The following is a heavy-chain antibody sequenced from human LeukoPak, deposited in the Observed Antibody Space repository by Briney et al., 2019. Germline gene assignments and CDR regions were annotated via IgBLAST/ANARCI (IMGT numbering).Heavy chain of an antibody. CDR2: IYYSGTT. CDR3: ARHDYRNWFDP. CDR1: GGSISRYY. Sequence: PSETLTLICTVSGGSISRYYWCWVRQPPGKGLEWIGYIYYSGTTNYNPSLKSRVTISVDTSKNQFSLKLSSVTAADTAVYYCARHDYRNWFDPWGQGTLVTVSS. J-gene: IGHJ5*02. V-gene: IGHV4-59*08. D-gene: IGHD4-11*01.